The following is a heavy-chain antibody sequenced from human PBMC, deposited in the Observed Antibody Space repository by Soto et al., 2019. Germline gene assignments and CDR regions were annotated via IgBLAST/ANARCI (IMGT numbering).Heavy chain of an antibody. CDR3: AKEVGCYYYDGMGV. Sequence: GASVKVSCKASGYTFTSYAMHWVRQAPGQRLEWMGWINAGNGNTKYSQKFQGRVTITRDTSASTAYSELSSLRSEDTAVYYCAKEVGCYYYDGMGVWGRGSTFTVSS. J-gene: IGHJ6*02. D-gene: IGHD1-26*01. CDR2: INAGNGNT. CDR1: GYTFTSYA. V-gene: IGHV1-3*01.